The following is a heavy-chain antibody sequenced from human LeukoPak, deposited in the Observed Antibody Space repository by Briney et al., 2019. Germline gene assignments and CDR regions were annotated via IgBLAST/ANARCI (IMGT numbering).Heavy chain of an antibody. D-gene: IGHD5-24*01. J-gene: IGHJ4*02. V-gene: IGHV1-3*01. CDR2: INAGNGNT. CDR1: GYTFTGYY. CDR3: AREIDRDDYNRFFDY. Sequence: GASVKVSCKASGYTFTGYYIQWVRQAPGQGLEWMGWINAGNGNTKYSQKFQGRVTITRDTSASTAYMEMRSLRSEDTAVYYCAREIDRDDYNRFFDYWGQGTLVTVSS.